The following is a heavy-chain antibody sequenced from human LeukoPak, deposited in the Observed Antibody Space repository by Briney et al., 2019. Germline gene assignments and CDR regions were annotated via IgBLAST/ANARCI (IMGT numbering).Heavy chain of an antibody. D-gene: IGHD1-26*01. Sequence: ASVKVSCKASGYTFTGYYMHWVRQAPGQGLEWMGIINPSGGSTSYAQKFQGRVTMTRDTSTSTVYMELSSLRSEDTAVYYCARDNGDTYSGSLNWFDPWGQGTLVTVSS. CDR1: GYTFTGYY. J-gene: IGHJ5*02. CDR3: ARDNGDTYSGSLNWFDP. V-gene: IGHV1-46*01. CDR2: INPSGGST.